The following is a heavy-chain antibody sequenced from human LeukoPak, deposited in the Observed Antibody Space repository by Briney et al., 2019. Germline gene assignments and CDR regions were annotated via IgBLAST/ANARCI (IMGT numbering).Heavy chain of an antibody. CDR1: GGSISSSSYY. J-gene: IGHJ5*02. D-gene: IGHD6-13*01. CDR3: ARDYRRSWDNWFDP. V-gene: IGHV4-39*07. Sequence: SEALSLTCTVSGGSISSSSYYWGWIRQPPGKGLEWIGSIYYSGSTYYNPSLKSRVTISVDTSKNQFSLKLSSVTAADTAVYYCARDYRRSWDNWFDPWGQGTLVTVSS. CDR2: IYYSGST.